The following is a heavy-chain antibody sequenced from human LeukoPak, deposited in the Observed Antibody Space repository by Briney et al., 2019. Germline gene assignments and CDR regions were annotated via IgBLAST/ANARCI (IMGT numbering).Heavy chain of an antibody. V-gene: IGHV3-21*01. CDR3: AREYCSSTSCYNDAFDI. CDR2: ISSSSSYI. D-gene: IGHD2-2*02. J-gene: IGHJ3*02. Sequence: GGSLRLSCAASGFTFSSYSMNWVRQAPGKGLEWVSSISSSSSYIYYADSVKGRFTISGDNAKNSLYLQMNGLRAEDTAVYYCAREYCSSTSCYNDAFDIWGQGTMVTVSS. CDR1: GFTFSSYS.